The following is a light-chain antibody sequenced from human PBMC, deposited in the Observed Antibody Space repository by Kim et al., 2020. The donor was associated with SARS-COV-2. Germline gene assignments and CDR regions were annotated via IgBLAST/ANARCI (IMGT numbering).Light chain of an antibody. V-gene: IGLV3-21*04. CDR3: QVWDRTYDHVV. CDR1: NMGGKS. CDR2: YDS. J-gene: IGLJ3*02. Sequence: APGETARITCGGTNMGGKSVFWYQHKAGQAPVLVISYDSDRPSGISGRFSGSNSGDTATLTISRVEGEDEADYHCQVWDRTYDHVVFGGGTQLTVL.